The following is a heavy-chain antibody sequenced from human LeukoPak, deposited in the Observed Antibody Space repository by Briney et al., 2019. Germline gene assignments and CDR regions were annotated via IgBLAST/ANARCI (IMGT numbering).Heavy chain of an antibody. CDR3: ARGIWGTTVRGVKVLYGMDV. J-gene: IGHJ6*02. V-gene: IGHV4-61*08. CDR2: IYYSGST. Sequence: SETLSLTCTVSGGSISSGGYYWSWIRQDPGKGLEWIGYIYYSGSTNYNPSLKSRVTISVDTSKNQFSLKLSSVTAADTAVYYCARGIWGTTVRGVKVLYGMDVWGQGTTVTVSS. D-gene: IGHD3-10*01. CDR1: GGSISSGGYY.